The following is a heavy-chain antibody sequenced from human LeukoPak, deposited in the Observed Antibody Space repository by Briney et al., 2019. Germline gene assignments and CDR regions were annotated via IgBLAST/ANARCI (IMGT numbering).Heavy chain of an antibody. Sequence: SETLSLTCTVSGGSISSSSCYWGWIRQPPGKGLEWIGSIYYSGSTYYNPSLKSRVTISVDTSKNQFSLKLSSVTAADTAVYYCAGPPYVRDSDAFDIWGQGTMVTVSS. CDR1: GGSISSSSCY. CDR3: AGPPYVRDSDAFDI. CDR2: IYYSGST. J-gene: IGHJ3*02. D-gene: IGHD3-10*02. V-gene: IGHV4-39*01.